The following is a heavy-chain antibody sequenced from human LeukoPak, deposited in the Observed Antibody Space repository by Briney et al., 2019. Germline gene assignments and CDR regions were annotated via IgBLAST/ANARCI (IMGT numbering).Heavy chain of an antibody. CDR3: ARDMGYCSSSSCSWFDP. J-gene: IGHJ5*02. D-gene: IGHD2-2*01. CDR2: INPNSGGT. CDR1: GYTFTGYY. V-gene: IGHV1-2*02. Sequence: GASVKVSCKASGYTFTGYYMHWVRQAPGQGLEWMGWINPNSGGTNYAQKFQGRVTMTRDTSISTAYMELSRLRSDDTAVYYCARDMGYCSSSSCSWFDPWGQGTLVTVSS.